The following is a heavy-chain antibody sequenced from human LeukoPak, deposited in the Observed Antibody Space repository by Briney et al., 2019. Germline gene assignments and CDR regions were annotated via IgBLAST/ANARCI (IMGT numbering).Heavy chain of an antibody. Sequence: PGGSLRLSCAASGFMFSSYAMSWVRQAPGKGLEWVAVISYDGRNKHYPDSVKGRFTISRDISTDTLWLQMDSLRTEDTAVYYCAKGPLRGTAAAIDYWGQGTLVTVSS. D-gene: IGHD2-2*01. CDR2: ISYDGRNK. CDR1: GFMFSSYA. J-gene: IGHJ4*02. V-gene: IGHV3-30*18. CDR3: AKGPLRGTAAAIDY.